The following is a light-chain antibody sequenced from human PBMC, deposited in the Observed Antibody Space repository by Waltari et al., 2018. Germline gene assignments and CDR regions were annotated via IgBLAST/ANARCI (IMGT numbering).Light chain of an antibody. J-gene: IGKJ1*01. CDR3: QKYDFLPAT. Sequence: DIVLTQSPGTLSLSPGERATISCRASQGVGKYLAWYQQRPGQAPRLLLYHTSIRATGIPDRFSGSGSGTDFSLTISRLEPEDFAVYYCQKYDFLPATFGQGXTXE. CDR1: QGVGKY. CDR2: HTS. V-gene: IGKV3-20*01.